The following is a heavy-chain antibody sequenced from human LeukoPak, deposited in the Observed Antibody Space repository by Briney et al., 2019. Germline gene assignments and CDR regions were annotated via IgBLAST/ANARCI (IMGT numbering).Heavy chain of an antibody. D-gene: IGHD5-18*01. J-gene: IGHJ4*02. CDR3: ARGGYSYGYTPTYYFDY. V-gene: IGHV3-23*01. Sequence: GGSLRLSCAASGFTFSSYAMSWVRQAPGKGLEWVSTISGSGGSTYYADSVKGRFTISRDNSKNTLFLQMDSLRAGDTAVYYCARGGYSYGYTPTYYFDYWGQGILVTVSS. CDR1: GFTFSSYA. CDR2: ISGSGGST.